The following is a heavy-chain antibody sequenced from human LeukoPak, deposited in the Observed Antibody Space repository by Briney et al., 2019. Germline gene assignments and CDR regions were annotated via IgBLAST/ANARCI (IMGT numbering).Heavy chain of an antibody. CDR2: INPNSGGT. CDR1: GYTFTDYY. J-gene: IGHJ4*02. V-gene: IGHV1-2*02. D-gene: IGHD2/OR15-2a*01. Sequence: ASVTVSYKTSGYTFTDYYMHWVRQAPGRGLEWMGCINPNSGGTNYAQKFQGRVTMTRNTSISTAYMELSRLRSDDTAVYYCARALIYGLFDYWGQGALVTVSS. CDR3: ARALIYGLFDY.